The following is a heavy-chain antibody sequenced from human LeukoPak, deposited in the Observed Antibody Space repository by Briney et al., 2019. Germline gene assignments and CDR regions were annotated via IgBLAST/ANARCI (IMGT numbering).Heavy chain of an antibody. Sequence: GGSLRLSCAASGFTFSSYGMHWVRQAPGKGLEWVAFIPYDGSNKYYADSVKGRFTISRDSSKNTLYLQMNSLRAEDTAVYYCAKDMYFDYWGQGTLVTVSS. CDR3: AKDMYFDY. V-gene: IGHV3-30*02. J-gene: IGHJ4*02. CDR2: IPYDGSNK. CDR1: GFTFSSYG.